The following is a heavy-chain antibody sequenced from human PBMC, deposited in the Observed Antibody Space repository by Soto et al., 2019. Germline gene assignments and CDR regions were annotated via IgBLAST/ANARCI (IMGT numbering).Heavy chain of an antibody. CDR1: GGTFSSYA. CDR2: IIPIFGTA. D-gene: IGHD5-18*01. Sequence: ASVKVSCKASGGTFSSYAISWVRQAPGQGLEWMGGIIPIFGTANYAQKFQGRVTITADKSTSTAYMELSSLRSEDTAVYYCARAEYRYYYYGMEVWGQGTTVTVSS. J-gene: IGHJ6*02. CDR3: ARAEYRYYYYGMEV. V-gene: IGHV1-69*06.